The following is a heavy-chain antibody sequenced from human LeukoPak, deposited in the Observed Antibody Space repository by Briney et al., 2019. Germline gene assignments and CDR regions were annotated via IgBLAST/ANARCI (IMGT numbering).Heavy chain of an antibody. CDR3: GRVFVWCMDV. CDR1: GGSISTYY. D-gene: IGHD4/OR15-4a*01. J-gene: IGHJ6*03. V-gene: IGHV4-59*01. CDR2: NSYSGSA. Sequence: SETLSLTCTVSGGSISTYYWSWIRQPPGKELEWIGYNSYSGSANYNPSLKSRVTISVDAAKNQFSLKLSSVTAAGTAVYYCGRVFVWCMDVWGKGTTVTVSS.